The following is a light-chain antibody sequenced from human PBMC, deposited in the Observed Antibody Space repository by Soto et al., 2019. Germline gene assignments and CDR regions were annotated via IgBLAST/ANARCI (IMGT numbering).Light chain of an antibody. J-gene: IGLJ2*01. CDR1: SSDIGAGYD. Sequence: QSVLTQPPSVSGSPGQWVTISCTGSSSDIGAGYDVHWYQQLPGTAPKLIIYDNSNRPSGVPNRFTGSKSGTSASLAITGLQAEDEADYYCRSYSSGRSAVVFGGGTKLTVL. CDR2: DNS. V-gene: IGLV1-40*01. CDR3: RSYSSGRSAVV.